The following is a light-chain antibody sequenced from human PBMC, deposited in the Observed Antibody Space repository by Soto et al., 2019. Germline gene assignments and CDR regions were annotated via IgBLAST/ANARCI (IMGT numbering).Light chain of an antibody. CDR1: QSISSW. CDR2: KAS. J-gene: IGKJ2*01. Sequence: DIQMTQSPSNLSAFVGDSVTITCRASQSISSWLAWYQQKPGKAPKLLIYKASRLESGVPSRFSGSGSGAEFTLTIRSLQTDDFATYYCQHLRTFGQGTKLEIK. V-gene: IGKV1-5*03. CDR3: QHLRT.